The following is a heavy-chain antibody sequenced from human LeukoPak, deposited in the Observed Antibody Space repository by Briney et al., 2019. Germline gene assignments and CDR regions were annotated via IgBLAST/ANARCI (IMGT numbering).Heavy chain of an antibody. D-gene: IGHD3-10*01. V-gene: IGHV4-39*07. CDR1: GGSISSSSYY. J-gene: IGHJ4*02. Sequence: PSETLSLTCTVSGGSISSSSYYWGWIHQPPGKGLEWIGSIYYSGNTYYNPSLKSRVTMSVDTSKNQFSLKLSSVTAADTAVYYCARVPRFGTGNYIFDYWGQGTLVTAPS. CDR3: ARVPRFGTGNYIFDY. CDR2: IYYSGNT.